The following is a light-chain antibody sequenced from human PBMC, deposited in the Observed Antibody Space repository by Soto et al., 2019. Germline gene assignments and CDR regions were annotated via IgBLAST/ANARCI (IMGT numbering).Light chain of an antibody. Sequence: EIVFTQSPATLSFSPGEKATLSWRASQSVSSYLAWYQQKPGQAPRLLIYDASNRATGIPARFSGSGSGTDFTLTINSLEPEDFAVYYCQQRSNWPSITFGQGTRLEI. J-gene: IGKJ5*01. CDR2: DAS. CDR1: QSVSSY. CDR3: QQRSNWPSIT. V-gene: IGKV3-11*01.